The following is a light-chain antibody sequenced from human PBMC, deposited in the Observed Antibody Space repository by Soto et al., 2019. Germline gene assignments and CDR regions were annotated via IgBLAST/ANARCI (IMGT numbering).Light chain of an antibody. CDR3: CSYAGSYNLI. CDR1: SNDVGGYDY. Sequence: QSALTQPRSVSGSPGQSVTISCTGTSNDVGGYDYVSWYQHHPGKAPRLIIYDVTKRPSGVPDRFSASRAGNTASLTISGLQPEDEADYHCCSYAGSYNLIFGGGTKVTVL. J-gene: IGLJ2*01. V-gene: IGLV2-11*01. CDR2: DVT.